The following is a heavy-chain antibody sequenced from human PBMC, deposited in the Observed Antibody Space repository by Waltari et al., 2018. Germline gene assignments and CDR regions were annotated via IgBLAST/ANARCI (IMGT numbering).Heavy chain of an antibody. CDR1: GGSISSSSYY. CDR2: IYYSGST. CDR3: ARGPHLRNYYDSSGYYTYYFDY. Sequence: QLQLQESGPGLVKPSETLSLTCTVSGGSISSSSYYWGWIRQPPGKGLEWIGSIYYSGSTYYNPSLKSRVTISVDTSKNQFSLKLSSVTAADTAVYYCARGPHLRNYYDSSGYYTYYFDYWGQGTLVTVSS. V-gene: IGHV4-39*07. J-gene: IGHJ4*02. D-gene: IGHD3-22*01.